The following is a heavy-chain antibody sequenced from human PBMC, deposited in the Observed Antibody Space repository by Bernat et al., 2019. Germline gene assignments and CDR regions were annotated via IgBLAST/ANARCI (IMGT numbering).Heavy chain of an antibody. CDR3: ARDQAIGY. Sequence: EVQLVESGGGLVQPGGSLRLSCAASGFSFSNYNMNWVRQAPGKGLAWVSYISSSSSTIYDADSVKGRFTISRDNAKNSLYLQMHSLRDEDTAVYYCARDQAIGYWGQGTLVTVSS. V-gene: IGHV3-48*02. CDR2: ISSSSSTI. CDR1: GFSFSNYN. J-gene: IGHJ4*02. D-gene: IGHD3-10*01.